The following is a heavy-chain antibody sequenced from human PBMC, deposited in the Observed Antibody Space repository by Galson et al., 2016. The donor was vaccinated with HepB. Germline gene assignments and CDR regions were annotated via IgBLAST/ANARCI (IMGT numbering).Heavy chain of an antibody. Sequence: SLRLSCAASGFTFRSYAMNWVRQAPGKGLDWVSGISGSAGQTSYADSVKGRFTISRDNSKNTLYLQMNSLRAEDTAVYYCAKDRGCDECGTPTYLDYWGQGTLVTVSS. J-gene: IGHJ4*02. CDR3: AKDRGCDECGTPTYLDY. CDR1: GFTFRSYA. D-gene: IGHD2-2*01. V-gene: IGHV3-23*01. CDR2: ISGSAGQT.